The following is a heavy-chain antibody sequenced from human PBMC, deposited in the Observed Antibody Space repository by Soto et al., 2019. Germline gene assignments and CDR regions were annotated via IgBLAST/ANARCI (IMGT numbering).Heavy chain of an antibody. CDR3: ARNSFGDCGGDCYSFDP. V-gene: IGHV4-30-2*01. J-gene: IGHJ5*02. CDR1: GGSISSGGYS. D-gene: IGHD2-21*02. Sequence: SETLSLTCAVSGGSISSGGYSWSWIRQPPGKGLEWIGYIYHSGRTYYNPSLKSRVTISVDRSKNQFSLKLSSVTAADTAVYYCARNSFGDCGGDCYSFDPWGLGTLVTFSS. CDR2: IYHSGRT.